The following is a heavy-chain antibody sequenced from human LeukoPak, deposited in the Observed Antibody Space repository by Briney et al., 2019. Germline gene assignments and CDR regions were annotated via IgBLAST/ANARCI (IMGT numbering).Heavy chain of an antibody. CDR2: IYYSGST. CDR3: ARDSDWFGSY. Sequence: SETLSLTCTVSGGSISSGGYYWRWIRQHPGKGLEWIGYIYYSGSTYYNPSLKSRVTISVDTSKNQFSLKLSSVTAADTAVYYCARDSDWFGSYWGQGTLVTVSS. J-gene: IGHJ4*02. CDR1: GGSISSGGYY. D-gene: IGHD3-10*01. V-gene: IGHV4-31*03.